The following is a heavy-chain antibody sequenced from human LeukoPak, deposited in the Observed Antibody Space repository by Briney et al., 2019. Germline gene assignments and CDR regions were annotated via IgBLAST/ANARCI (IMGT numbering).Heavy chain of an antibody. J-gene: IGHJ6*02. D-gene: IGHD4-11*01. Sequence: ASVKVSCKASGYTFTGYYMHWVRQAPGQGLEWMGWINPNSGGTNYAQKFQGRVTMTRDTSISTAYMELSSLRSEDTAVYYCAKHSNYRYYYYGMDVWGQGTTVTVSS. CDR1: GYTFTGYY. V-gene: IGHV1-2*02. CDR3: AKHSNYRYYYYGMDV. CDR2: INPNSGGT.